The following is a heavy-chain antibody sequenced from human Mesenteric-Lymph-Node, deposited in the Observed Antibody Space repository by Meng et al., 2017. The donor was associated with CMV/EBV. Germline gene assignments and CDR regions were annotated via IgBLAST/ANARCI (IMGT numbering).Heavy chain of an antibody. Sequence: ASVKVSCKASGYTFTSYGISWVRQAPGQGLEWMGWISAYNGNTNYAQKLQGRVTMTTDTSTSTAYMELRSLRSEDTAVYYCARLLDTGSPGGVDYWGQGTLVTVSS. CDR1: GYTFTSYG. CDR3: ARLLDTGSPGGVDY. V-gene: IGHV1-18*01. CDR2: ISAYNGNT. J-gene: IGHJ4*02. D-gene: IGHD2-15*01.